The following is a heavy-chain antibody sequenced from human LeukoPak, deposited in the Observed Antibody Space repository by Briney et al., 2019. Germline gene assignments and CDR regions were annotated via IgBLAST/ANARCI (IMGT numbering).Heavy chain of an antibody. CDR2: INPNSGGT. D-gene: IGHD1-26*01. V-gene: IGHV1-2*02. J-gene: IGHJ4*02. Sequence: ASVKVSCKASGYTFTGYYMRWVRQAPGQGLEWMGWINPNSGGTNYAQKFQGRVTMTRDTSISTAYMELSRLRSDDTAVYYCARSSGSYSNYYFDYWGQGTLVTVSS. CDR1: GYTFTGYY. CDR3: ARSSGSYSNYYFDY.